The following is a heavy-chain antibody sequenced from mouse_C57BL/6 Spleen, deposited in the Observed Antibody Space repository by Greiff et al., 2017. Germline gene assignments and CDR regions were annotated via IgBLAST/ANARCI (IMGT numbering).Heavy chain of an antibody. CDR2: ISSGGSYT. Sequence: EVQVVESGGDLVKPGGSLKLSCAASGFTFSSYGMSWVRQTPDKRLEWVATISSGGSYTYYPDSVKGRFTISRDNAKNTLYLQMSSLKSEDTAMYYCARQEMNGFAYWGQGTLVTVSA. CDR3: ARQEMNGFAY. J-gene: IGHJ3*01. V-gene: IGHV5-6*01. CDR1: GFTFSSYG.